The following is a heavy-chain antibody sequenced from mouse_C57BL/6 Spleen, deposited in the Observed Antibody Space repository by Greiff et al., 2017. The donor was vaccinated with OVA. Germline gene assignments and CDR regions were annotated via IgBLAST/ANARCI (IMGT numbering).Heavy chain of an antibody. D-gene: IGHD2-4*01. CDR2: IYPGDGDT. CDR1: GYAFSSSW. J-gene: IGHJ3*01. CDR3: AEGIYYDYEWFAY. V-gene: IGHV1-82*01. Sequence: VMLVESGPELVKPGASVKISCKASGYAFSSSWMNWVKQRPGKGLEWIGRIYPGDGDTNYNGKFKGKATLTADKSSSTAYMQLSSLTSEDSAVYFCAEGIYYDYEWFAYWGQGTLVTVSA.